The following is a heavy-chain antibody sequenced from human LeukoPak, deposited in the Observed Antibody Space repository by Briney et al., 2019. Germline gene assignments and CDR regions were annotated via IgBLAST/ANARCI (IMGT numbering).Heavy chain of an antibody. V-gene: IGHV3-66*01. Sequence: PGGSLRLSCAASGFTFSSYWMSWVRQAPGKGLEWVSVIYSGGSTYYADSVKGRFTISRDNSKNTLYLQMNSLRAEDTAVYYCARESGYDYSYFDYWGQGTLVTVSS. J-gene: IGHJ4*02. D-gene: IGHD5-12*01. CDR1: GFTFSSYW. CDR3: ARESGYDYSYFDY. CDR2: IYSGGST.